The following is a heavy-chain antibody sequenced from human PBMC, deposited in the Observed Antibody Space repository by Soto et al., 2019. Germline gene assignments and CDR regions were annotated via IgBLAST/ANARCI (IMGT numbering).Heavy chain of an antibody. CDR1: GVSITPYF. CDR2: IYDSGRT. D-gene: IGHD3-9*01. V-gene: IGHV4-4*07. CDR3: ARHFDVDPSLDQYYFDL. Sequence: QVQLQESGPGLVKPSETLSLTCTVSGVSITPYFWSWIRQPAGKAPEWLGHIYDSGRTTYNPSHKSRVTMFVSQTQVSLRLTSVTAADTAVYYCARHFDVDPSLDQYYFDLWGRGALVTVSS. J-gene: IGHJ2*01.